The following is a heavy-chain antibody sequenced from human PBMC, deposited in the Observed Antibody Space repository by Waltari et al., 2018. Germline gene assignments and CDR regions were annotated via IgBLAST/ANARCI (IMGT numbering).Heavy chain of an antibody. CDR1: GFTFSSYA. CDR2: ISGSAGST. V-gene: IGHV3-23*01. Sequence: EVQLLESGGGLVQPGGSLRLSCAASGFTFSSYAMSWVRRAPGKGLGGVSAISGSAGSTYYADSGKGRFTISRDNSKNTLYLQMNSLRAEDTAVYYCAKSGYLYGMDVWGQGTTVTVSS. J-gene: IGHJ6*02. CDR3: AKSGYLYGMDV. D-gene: IGHD5-18*01.